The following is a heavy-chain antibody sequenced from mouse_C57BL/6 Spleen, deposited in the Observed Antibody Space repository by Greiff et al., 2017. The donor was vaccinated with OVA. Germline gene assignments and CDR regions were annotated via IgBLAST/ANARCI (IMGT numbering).Heavy chain of an antibody. J-gene: IGHJ3*01. D-gene: IGHD2-3*01. CDR2: ISDGGSYT. CDR3: ARDDDGYYGFAY. V-gene: IGHV5-4*01. Sequence: EVKLVASGGGLVKPGGSLKLSCAASGFTFSSYAMSWVRQTPEKRLEWVATISDGGSYTYYPDNVKGRFTISRDNAKNNLYLQMSHLKSEDTAMYYCARDDDGYYGFAYWGQGTLVTVSA. CDR1: GFTFSSYA.